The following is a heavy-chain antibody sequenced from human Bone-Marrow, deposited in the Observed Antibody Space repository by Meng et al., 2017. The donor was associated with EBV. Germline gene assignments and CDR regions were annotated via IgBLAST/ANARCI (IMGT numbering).Heavy chain of an antibody. CDR2: INPGNGNT. CDR3: ARLDYFDY. V-gene: IGHV1-3*01. J-gene: IGHJ4*02. CDR1: GYTFTSYA. Sequence: VQLVQSGAEVQNPGASVKVSCKPSGYTFTSYAMHWVRQAPGQRLEWMGWINPGNGNTKYSQKFQGRVTITRDTSASTAYMELSSLRSEDTAVYYCARLDYFDYWGQGTLVTVSS.